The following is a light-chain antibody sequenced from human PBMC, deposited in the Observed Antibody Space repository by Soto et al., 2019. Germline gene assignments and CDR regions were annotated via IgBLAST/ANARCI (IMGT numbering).Light chain of an antibody. V-gene: IGLV1-47*02. J-gene: IGLJ1*01. CDR1: SSNIGTNY. Sequence: QAVVTQPPSASGTPGQRVTISCSGSSSNIGTNYVYWYQQVPGTAPKLLIYSNNQRPSGVPDRFSGSKSGNTASLTISGLQAEDEADYYCCSYAGSYTYVFGTGTKLTVL. CDR2: SNN. CDR3: CSYAGSYTYV.